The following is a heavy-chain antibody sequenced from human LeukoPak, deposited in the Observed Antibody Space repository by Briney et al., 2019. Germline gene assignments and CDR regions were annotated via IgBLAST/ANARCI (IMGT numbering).Heavy chain of an antibody. V-gene: IGHV1-69*13. CDR3: AREYCSSTSCYGGYFDY. CDR2: NIPIFGTA. CDR1: GGTFSSYA. Sequence: SVKVSCKASGGTFSSYAISWVRQAPGQGLEWMGGNIPIFGTANYAQRFQGRVTITADESTSTAYMELSSLRSEDTAVYYCAREYCSSTSCYGGYFDYWGQGTLVTVSS. D-gene: IGHD2-2*01. J-gene: IGHJ4*02.